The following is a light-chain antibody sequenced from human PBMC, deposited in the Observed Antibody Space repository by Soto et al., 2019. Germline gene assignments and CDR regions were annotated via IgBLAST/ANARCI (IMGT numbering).Light chain of an antibody. CDR1: SGSIASNY. CDR2: EDN. V-gene: IGLV6-57*04. CDR3: QSYDSSNLV. J-gene: IGLJ2*01. Sequence: NFMLTQPHSVSESPGKTVTISCTRSSGSIASNYVQWYQQRPGSAPTTVIYEDNQRPSGVPDRFSGSIDSSSNSASLTISELKTEDEDDYFCQSYDSSNLVFGGGTKLTVL.